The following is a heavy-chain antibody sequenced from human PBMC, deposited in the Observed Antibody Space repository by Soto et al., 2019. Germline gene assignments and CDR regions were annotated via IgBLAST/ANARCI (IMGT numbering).Heavy chain of an antibody. D-gene: IGHD1-26*01. CDR3: ARGSAFIGLDY. V-gene: IGHV1-46*01. CDR1: GYTFTSYY. J-gene: IGHJ4*02. Sequence: GASVKVSCKASGYTFTSYYMHWVRQAPGQGLEWMGIINPSGGSTSYTQRFQGRVTMTRDTSTSTVYMELSSLRSEDTAIYYCARGSAFIGLDYWGQGTPVTVSS. CDR2: INPSGGST.